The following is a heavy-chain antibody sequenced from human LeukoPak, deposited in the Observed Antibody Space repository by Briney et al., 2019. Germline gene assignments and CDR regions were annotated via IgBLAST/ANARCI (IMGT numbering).Heavy chain of an antibody. CDR1: GYTFTGYY. V-gene: IGHV1-18*04. Sequence: ASVKVSCKASGYTFTGYYMHWVRQAPGQGLEWMGWINPNSGNTNYAQKLQGRVTMTTDTSTSTAYMELRSLRSDDTAVYYCARDKVNGWIHAFDIWGQGTMVTVSS. J-gene: IGHJ3*02. D-gene: IGHD6-19*01. CDR3: ARDKVNGWIHAFDI. CDR2: INPNSGNT.